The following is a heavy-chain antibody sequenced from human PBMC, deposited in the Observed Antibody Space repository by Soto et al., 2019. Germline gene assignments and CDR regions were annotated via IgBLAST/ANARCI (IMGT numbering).Heavy chain of an antibody. CDR3: AKDYCTNGVCYSDY. D-gene: IGHD2-8*01. CDR2: ISGSGGST. V-gene: IGHV3-23*01. J-gene: IGHJ4*02. Sequence: PGGSLRLSCAASGFTFSSYAMTCVRQAPGKGLEWVSAISGSGGSTYSADSVKGRFTISRDNSKNTLYLQMNSLRAEDTAVYYCAKDYCTNGVCYSDYWGQGTLVTVSS. CDR1: GFTFSSYA.